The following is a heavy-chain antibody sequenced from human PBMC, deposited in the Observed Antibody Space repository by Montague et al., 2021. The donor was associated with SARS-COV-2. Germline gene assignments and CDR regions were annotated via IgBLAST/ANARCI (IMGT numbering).Heavy chain of an antibody. CDR1: GFSITTSTMG. J-gene: IGHJ3*02. CDR3: ARIWGATRGDAFDI. Sequence: PALVKPTQTLTLTCTFSGFSITTSTMGVGWIRQPPGKALEWLAPIDWDDDKYYSTSLKTRLTISKDTSKNQVVLTMTNMDPVDTATYYCARIWGATRGDAFDIWGQGTMVTVSS. CDR2: IDWDDDK. D-gene: IGHD1-26*01. V-gene: IGHV2-70*01.